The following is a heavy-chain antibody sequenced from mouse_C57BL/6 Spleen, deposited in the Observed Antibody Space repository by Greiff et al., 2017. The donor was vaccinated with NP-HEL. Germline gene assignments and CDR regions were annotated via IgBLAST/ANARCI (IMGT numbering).Heavy chain of an antibody. CDR1: GFTFTSYG. V-gene: IGHV5-6*01. CDR3: ARHGDNYYMDY. CDR2: ISRGGSYT. D-gene: IGHD1-3*01. J-gene: IGHJ2*02. Sequence: VQLQESGGDLVKPGGSLKLSCAASGFTFTSYGMYWVRQTPDKSLEWVGTISRGGSYTYYPDSVKGRFTISRDNAKNTPYLQMSSLKSEDTAMDYCARHGDNYYMDYWGQGTSLTVSS.